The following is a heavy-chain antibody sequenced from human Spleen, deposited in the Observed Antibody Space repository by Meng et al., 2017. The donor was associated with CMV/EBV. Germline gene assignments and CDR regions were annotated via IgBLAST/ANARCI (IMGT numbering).Heavy chain of an antibody. J-gene: IGHJ4*02. V-gene: IGHV3-30*02. CDR2: IQYDGSNK. CDR1: GFTFSSYA. Sequence: GESLKISCAASGFTFSSYAMSWVRQAPGKGLERVAFIQYDGSNKYYADSVKGRLTISRDNSKDTLYVQMNSLRAEDTAVYYCAKDLGSQTTLPGIDYWGQGTLVTVSS. CDR3: AKDLGSQTTLPGIDY. D-gene: IGHD4-11*01.